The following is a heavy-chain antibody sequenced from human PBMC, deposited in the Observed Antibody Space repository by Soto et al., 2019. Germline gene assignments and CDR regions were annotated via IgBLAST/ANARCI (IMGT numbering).Heavy chain of an antibody. J-gene: IGHJ3*02. CDR1: GSTFSSYS. CDR2: ISSSSSTI. V-gene: IGHV3-48*02. D-gene: IGHD3-16*02. CDR3: ASSIMITFGGVIANDAFDI. Sequence: GGSLRLSCAASGSTFSSYSMNWVRQAPGKGLEWVSYISSSSSTIYYADSVKGRFTISRDNAKNSLYLQMNSLRDEDTAVYCCASSIMITFGGVIANDAFDIWGQGTMVTVSS.